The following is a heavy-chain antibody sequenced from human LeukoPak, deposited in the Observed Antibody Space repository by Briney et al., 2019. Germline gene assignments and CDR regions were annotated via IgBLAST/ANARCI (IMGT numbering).Heavy chain of an antibody. CDR3: ASRHDY. CDR2: ISWNSGSI. V-gene: IGHV3-9*01. J-gene: IGHJ4*02. Sequence: PGGSLRLSCAASGFTYDDYAMHWVRHAPGKGLEWVSGISWNSGSIGYADSVKGRFTISRDNAKNSLYLQMNSLRAEDTALYYCASRHDYWGQGTLVTVSS. CDR1: GFTYDDYA.